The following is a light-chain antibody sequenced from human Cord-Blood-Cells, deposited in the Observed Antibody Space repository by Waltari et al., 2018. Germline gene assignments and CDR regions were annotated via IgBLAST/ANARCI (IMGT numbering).Light chain of an antibody. Sequence: QSALTQPASVSGSPGQSITISCTGTRSDVGSYNLVSWYQQHPGKAPKLMIYEGSKRPSGVSNRFSGSKSGNTASLTISGLQAEDEAYYYCCSYAGSSTYVFGTGTKVTVL. CDR2: EGS. V-gene: IGLV2-23*01. J-gene: IGLJ1*01. CDR1: RSDVGSYNL. CDR3: CSYAGSSTYV.